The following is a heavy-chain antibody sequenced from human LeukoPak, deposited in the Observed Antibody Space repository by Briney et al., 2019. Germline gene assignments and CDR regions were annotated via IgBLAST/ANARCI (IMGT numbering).Heavy chain of an antibody. J-gene: IGHJ6*04. Sequence: EGSLRLSCAASGFTFSSYWMSWVRQAPGKGLEWVANIKQDGSEKYYVDSVKGRFTISRDNAKNSLYLQMNSLRAEDTAVYYCARDLSDIVVVPAAIHYYYYGMDVWGKGTTVTVSS. D-gene: IGHD2-2*01. CDR1: GFTFSSYW. V-gene: IGHV3-7*03. CDR3: ARDLSDIVVVPAAIHYYYYGMDV. CDR2: IKQDGSEK.